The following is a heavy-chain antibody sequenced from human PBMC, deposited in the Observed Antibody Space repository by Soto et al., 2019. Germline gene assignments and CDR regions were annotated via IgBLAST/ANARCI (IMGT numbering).Heavy chain of an antibody. D-gene: IGHD2-15*01. J-gene: IGHJ5*02. CDR3: AKFPYCSGGSCSTVLDP. V-gene: IGHV3-23*01. CDR1: GFTFSSYA. Sequence: GGSLRLSCAASGFTFSSYAMSWVRQAPGEGLEWVSAISGSGGSTYYADSVKGRFTISRDNSKNTLYLQMNSLRAEDTAVYYCAKFPYCSGGSCSTVLDPWGQGTLVTVSS. CDR2: ISGSGGST.